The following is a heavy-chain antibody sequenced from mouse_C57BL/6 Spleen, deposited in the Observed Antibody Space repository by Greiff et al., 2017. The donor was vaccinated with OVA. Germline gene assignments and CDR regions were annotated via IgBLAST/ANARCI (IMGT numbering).Heavy chain of an antibody. V-gene: IGHV1-50*01. CDR2: IDPSDSYT. CDR1: GYTFTSYW. CDR3: ARSRYYGSRGGYYFDY. D-gene: IGHD1-1*01. Sequence: QERLHRPGAKVVVCGASVKLSCKASGYTFTSYWMQWVKQRPGQGLEWIGEIDPSDSYTNYNQKFKGKATLTVDTSSSTAYMQLSSLTSEDSAVYYCARSRYYGSRGGYYFDYWG. J-gene: IGHJ2*01.